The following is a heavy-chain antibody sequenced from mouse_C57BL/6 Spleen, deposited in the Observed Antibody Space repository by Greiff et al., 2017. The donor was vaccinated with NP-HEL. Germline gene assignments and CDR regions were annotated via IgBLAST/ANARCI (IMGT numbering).Heavy chain of an antibody. CDR2: IWSGGST. J-gene: IGHJ4*01. CDR3: ARKGAKNYAMDY. CDR1: GFSLTSYG. Sequence: QVQLQQSGPGLVQPSQSLSITCTVSGFSLTSYGVHWVRQSPGKGLEWLGVIWSGGSTDYNAAFISRLSISKDNSKSQVFFKMNSLQADDTAIYYCARKGAKNYAMDYWGQGTSVTVSS. V-gene: IGHV2-2*01.